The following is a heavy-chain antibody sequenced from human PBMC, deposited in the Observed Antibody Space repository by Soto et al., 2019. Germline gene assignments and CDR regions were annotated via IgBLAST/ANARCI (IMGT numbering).Heavy chain of an antibody. V-gene: IGHV3-74*02. Sequence: EVQLVESGGGLVQPGGPLRLSCAASGFTFSSYWMHWVRQGPGKGLVWVARINRDGSSTNYADSVKGRFTISRDNAKNMLYLQMNGLGAEEKAGYYCASGSGVGDLWGQGTMVTVSS. CDR2: INRDGSST. J-gene: IGHJ3*01. CDR3: ASGSGVGDL. D-gene: IGHD3-10*01. CDR1: GFTFSSYW.